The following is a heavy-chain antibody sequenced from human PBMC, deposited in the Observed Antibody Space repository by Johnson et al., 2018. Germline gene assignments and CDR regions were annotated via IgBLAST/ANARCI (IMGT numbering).Heavy chain of an antibody. CDR1: GGTFSSYA. Sequence: QVQLVQSGAEVKKPVSSVKVSCKTSGGTFSSYAISWVRQAPGQGLEWMGGIIPMFGTTNYAQKFQGRVTITADESTSTAYMELRRLGSEDTAVYYCAGAYGGSNAYYGLGAFDVWGQGTMVTVSS. CDR3: AGAYGGSNAYYGLGAFDV. J-gene: IGHJ3*01. V-gene: IGHV1-69*12. D-gene: IGHD3-16*01. CDR2: IIPMFGTT.